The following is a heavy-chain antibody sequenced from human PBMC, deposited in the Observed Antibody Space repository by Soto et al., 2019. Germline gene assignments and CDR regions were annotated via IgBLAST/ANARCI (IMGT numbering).Heavy chain of an antibody. V-gene: IGHV3-74*01. CDR2: RNEDGSFT. CDR3: ARDLSGRADV. Sequence: EVQLVESGGGLVRPGGSLRLSCVASEFTFSSYWMHWVRQVPGKGLVWVSRRNEDGSFTTYADSVKGRFNISRDNAKKTLYLQMNSLRAEDTAVYYCARDLSGRADVWGQGTTVTVSS. CDR1: EFTFSSYW. J-gene: IGHJ6*02. D-gene: IGHD3-10*01.